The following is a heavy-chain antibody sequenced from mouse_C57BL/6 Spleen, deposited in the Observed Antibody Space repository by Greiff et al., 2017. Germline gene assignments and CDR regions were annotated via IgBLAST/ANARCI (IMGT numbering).Heavy chain of an antibody. Sequence: QVQLQQPGAELVKPGASVKMSCKASGYTFTSYWITWVKQRPGQGLEWIGDIYPGSGSTNYNEKFKSKATLTVDTSSSTAYMQLSSLTSEDSAVYYCADRGDSSGSGFAYWGQGTLVTVSA. CDR1: GYTFTSYW. J-gene: IGHJ3*01. V-gene: IGHV1-55*01. CDR2: IYPGSGST. CDR3: ADRGDSSGSGFAY. D-gene: IGHD3-2*02.